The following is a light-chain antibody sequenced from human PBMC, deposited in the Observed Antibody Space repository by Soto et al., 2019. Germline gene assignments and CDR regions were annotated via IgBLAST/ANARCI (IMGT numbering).Light chain of an antibody. CDR2: GAS. Sequence: EIVLTQSPGTLSLSPGERATLSCRASQSVSSSYLAWYQQKPGQAPRLLIYGASSRATGIPDRFSGSGSGTYFPLTISRLEPEDFAVYYCQQYGSSPTWTFGQGTKVEIK. V-gene: IGKV3-20*01. CDR3: QQYGSSPTWT. J-gene: IGKJ1*01. CDR1: QSVSSSY.